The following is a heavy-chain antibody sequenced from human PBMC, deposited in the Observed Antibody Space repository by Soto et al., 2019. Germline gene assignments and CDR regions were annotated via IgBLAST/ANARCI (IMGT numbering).Heavy chain of an antibody. D-gene: IGHD2-2*01. CDR1: RGSISSGGYY. CDR3: ARDTHYCSSTSCSRPIDY. V-gene: IGHV4-31*03. J-gene: IGHJ4*02. CDR2: IYYSGST. Sequence: QVQLQESGPGLVKPSQTLSLTCTVSRGSISSGGYYWSWIRQHPGKGLEWIGYIYYSGSTYYNPSLKSRVTISVDTSKNQFSLKLSSVTAADTAVYYCARDTHYCSSTSCSRPIDYWGQGTLVTVSS.